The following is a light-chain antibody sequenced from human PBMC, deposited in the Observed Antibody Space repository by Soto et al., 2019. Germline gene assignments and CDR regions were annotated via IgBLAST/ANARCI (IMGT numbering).Light chain of an antibody. CDR2: GAS. CDR3: QQYINSPRT. Sequence: EIVMTQSPATLSVSPGERATLSCRASQSVSSNLAWYQQKPGQAPRLLIFGASTRAPGIPARFSGSGSGTEFTLTISSLQSEDFAVYYCQQYINSPRTFGQGPNVEIK. CDR1: QSVSSN. J-gene: IGKJ1*01. V-gene: IGKV3-15*01.